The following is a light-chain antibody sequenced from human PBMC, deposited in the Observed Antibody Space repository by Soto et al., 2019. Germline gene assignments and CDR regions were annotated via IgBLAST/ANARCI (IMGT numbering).Light chain of an antibody. Sequence: HSVLTQPPSLSGTPGQTVTISCIGSRSNIGSAIVHWYQQIPGAAPKHLIFMNNQRPSGVPDRFSGSKSGTSASLVITGLRPEDEADYYCVAWDDNLSSRVFGGGTKVTVL. J-gene: IGLJ3*02. CDR2: MNN. V-gene: IGLV1-47*01. CDR1: RSNIGSAI. CDR3: VAWDDNLSSRV.